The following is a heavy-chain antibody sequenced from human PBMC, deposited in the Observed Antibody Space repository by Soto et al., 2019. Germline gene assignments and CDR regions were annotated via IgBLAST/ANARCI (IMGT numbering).Heavy chain of an antibody. Sequence: EVQLVESGGGLVQPGGSLRLSCVVSGFTFTDSWMYWVRKVPGEGLVWVSFINNDGSRTNYADSVKGRFTISRDNAKNTLYLQMNSLRAEDTAMYFCGKSRWSGSSLIDYWGQGTLVTVSS. J-gene: IGHJ4*02. D-gene: IGHD3-3*01. CDR1: GFTFTDSW. CDR3: GKSRWSGSSLIDY. V-gene: IGHV3-74*01. CDR2: INNDGSRT.